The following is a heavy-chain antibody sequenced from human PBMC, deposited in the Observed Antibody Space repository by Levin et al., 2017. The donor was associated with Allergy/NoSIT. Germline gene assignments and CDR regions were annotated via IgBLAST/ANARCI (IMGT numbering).Heavy chain of an antibody. V-gene: IGHV4-4*02. CDR1: GGSISSSNW. J-gene: IGHJ4*02. CDR2: IYHSGST. D-gene: IGHD3-10*01. CDR3: AGSGQRDYYGSGSQFDY. Sequence: SCAVSGGSISSSNWWSWVRQPPGKGLEWIGEIYHSGSTNYNPSLKSRVTISVDKSKNQFSLKLSSVTAADTAVYYCAGSGQRDYYGSGSQFDYWGQGTLVTVAS.